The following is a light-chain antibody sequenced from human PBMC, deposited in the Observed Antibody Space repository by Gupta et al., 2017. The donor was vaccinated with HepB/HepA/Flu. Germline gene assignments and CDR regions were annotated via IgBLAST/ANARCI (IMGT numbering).Light chain of an antibody. CDR2: LGS. CDR3: RQSRQNPQVT. J-gene: IGKJ4*01. V-gene: IGKV2-28*01. CDR1: QSLLHSNGYNY. Sequence: DIVMTQSPLSLPVTPGEPASISCRSSQSLLHSNGYNYLDWYLQKPGQSQQLLIYLGSNRDAGVPDSFSGSGVGTDFTLKISRGEEEDVGVYYCRQSRQNPQVTFGRGTKVEIK.